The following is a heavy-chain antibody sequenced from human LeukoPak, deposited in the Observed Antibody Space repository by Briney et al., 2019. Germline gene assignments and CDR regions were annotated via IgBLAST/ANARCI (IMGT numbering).Heavy chain of an antibody. CDR3: ASYYYYGSGAFDY. V-gene: IGHV4-59*08. Sequence: PSETLSLTCTVSGGSISSYYWSWIRQPPGKGLEWIGYIYYSGSTNYNPSLKGRVTISVDTSKNQFSLKLSSVTAADTAVYYCASYYYYGSGAFDYWGQGTLVTVSS. J-gene: IGHJ4*02. CDR1: GGSISSYY. CDR2: IYYSGST. D-gene: IGHD3-10*01.